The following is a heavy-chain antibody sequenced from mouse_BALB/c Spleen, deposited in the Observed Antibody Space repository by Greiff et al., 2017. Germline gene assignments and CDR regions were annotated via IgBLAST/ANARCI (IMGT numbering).Heavy chain of an antibody. V-gene: IGHV5-17*02. CDR3: ARNWNYAMDY. Sequence: EVKVEESGGGLVQPGGSRKLSCAASGFTFSSFGMHWVRQAPEKGLEWVAYISSGSSTIYYADTVKGRFTISRDNPKNTLFLQMTSLRSEDTAMYYCARNWNYAMDYWGQGTSVTVSS. D-gene: IGHD4-1*01. CDR1: GFTFSSFG. CDR2: ISSGSSTI. J-gene: IGHJ4*01.